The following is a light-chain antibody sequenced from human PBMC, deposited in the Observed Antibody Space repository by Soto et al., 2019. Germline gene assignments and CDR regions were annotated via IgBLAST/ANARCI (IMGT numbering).Light chain of an antibody. Sequence: QSVLTQPPSASGTPGQRVTISCSGSSSNIGSNYVYWYQQLPGTAPKLLIYRNNQRPSGVPDRFSGSKSGTSASLAISGLRSEDEADYYCAAWGASLQVFGSGTKVTVL. CDR1: SSNIGSNY. CDR3: AAWGASLQV. CDR2: RNN. V-gene: IGLV1-47*01. J-gene: IGLJ1*01.